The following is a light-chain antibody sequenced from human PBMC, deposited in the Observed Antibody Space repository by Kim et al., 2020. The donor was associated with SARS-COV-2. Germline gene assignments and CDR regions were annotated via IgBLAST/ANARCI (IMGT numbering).Light chain of an antibody. J-gene: IGLJ2*01. V-gene: IGLV3-1*01. CDR1: KLGDKY. CDR3: QAWDSSNVV. Sequence: SYELTQPPSVSVSTGQTASITCSGDKLGDKYACWYQQKPGQSPVLVIYQDSKRPSGIPERFSGSNSGNTATLTISGTQAMDEADYYCQAWDSSNVV. CDR2: QDS.